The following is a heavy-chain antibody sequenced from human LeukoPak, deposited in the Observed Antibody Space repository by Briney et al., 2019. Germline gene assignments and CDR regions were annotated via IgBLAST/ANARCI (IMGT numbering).Heavy chain of an antibody. J-gene: IGHJ4*02. CDR3: VKPSGYSGYGYFFDY. Sequence: GGSLRLSCAASGFSFSSYAMSWVRQTPGKGLEWVSGISGSGYSAYYADSVKGRFTISRDNSKNTLYLQMSSLRAEDTAVYYCVKPSGYSGYGYFFDYWGQGTLVTVSS. CDR2: ISGSGYSA. D-gene: IGHD5-12*01. CDR1: GFSFSSYA. V-gene: IGHV3-23*01.